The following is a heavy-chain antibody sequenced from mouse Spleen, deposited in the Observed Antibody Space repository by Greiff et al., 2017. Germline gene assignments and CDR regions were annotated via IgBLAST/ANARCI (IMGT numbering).Heavy chain of an antibody. J-gene: IGHJ4*01. CDR3: APYDYDGYYYAMDY. D-gene: IGHD2-4*01. Sequence: VQLKESGGGLVKPGGSLKLSCAASGFTFSDYGMHWVRQAPEKGLEWVAYISSGSSTIYYADTVKGRFTISRDNAKNTLFLQMTSLRSEDTAMYYCAPYDYDGYYYAMDYWGQGTSVTVSS. CDR2: ISSGSSTI. CDR1: GFTFSDYG. V-gene: IGHV5-17*01.